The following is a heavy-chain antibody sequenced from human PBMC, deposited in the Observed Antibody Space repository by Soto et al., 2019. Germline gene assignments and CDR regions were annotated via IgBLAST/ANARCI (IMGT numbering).Heavy chain of an antibody. Sequence: EVQLLESGGGLVQPGGSLRLSCAASGFTFSNYAMTWVRQAPGKGLEWVSVITGRGGGTYFVDYVKGRFTISRDNSKNTVYLQMNSLRAEDPAVYYLSKRPLTAAGLDYWGQGTVVTVSS. D-gene: IGHD6-13*01. CDR3: SKRPLTAAGLDY. CDR2: ITGRGGGT. CDR1: GFTFSNYA. J-gene: IGHJ4*02. V-gene: IGHV3-23*01.